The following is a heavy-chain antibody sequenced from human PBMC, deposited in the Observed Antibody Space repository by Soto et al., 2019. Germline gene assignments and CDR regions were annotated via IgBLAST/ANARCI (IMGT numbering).Heavy chain of an antibody. J-gene: IGHJ4*02. V-gene: IGHV4-30-4*01. D-gene: IGHD5-18*01. CDR2: IYYSGST. CDR3: ARRGYSYGEPDY. Sequence: SETLSLTCTVSGGSISSGDYYWSWIRQPPGKGLEWIGYIYYSGSTYYNPSLKSRVTISVDTSKNQFSLKLSSVTAADTAVYYCARRGYSYGEPDYWGQGTLVTVS. CDR1: GGSISSGDYY.